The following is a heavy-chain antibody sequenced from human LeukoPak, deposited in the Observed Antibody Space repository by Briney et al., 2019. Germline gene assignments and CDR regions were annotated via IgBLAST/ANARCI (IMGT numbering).Heavy chain of an antibody. D-gene: IGHD3-16*01. CDR3: AKDWGYYYYMDV. V-gene: IGHV3-23*01. CDR1: GFTFSSYA. CDR2: ISGSGGST. Sequence: GGSLRLSCAASGFTFSSYAVSWVRQAPGKGLEWVSAISGSGGSTYYADSVKGRFTISRDNSKNTLYLQMNSLRAEDTAVYYCAKDWGYYYYMDVWGKGTTVTVSS. J-gene: IGHJ6*03.